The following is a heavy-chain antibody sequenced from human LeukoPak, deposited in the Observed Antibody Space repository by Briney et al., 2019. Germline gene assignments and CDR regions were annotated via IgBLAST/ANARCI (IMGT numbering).Heavy chain of an antibody. Sequence: ASVKVSCKASGYTFTSYYMHWVRQAPGQGLEWMGIINPSGGSTSYAQKFQGRVTMTRDTSTSTAYMELSSLRSEDTAVYYCARLLGYCSGGSCYSGYYFDYWGQGTLVTVSS. V-gene: IGHV1-46*01. CDR2: INPSGGST. J-gene: IGHJ4*02. CDR3: ARLLGYCSGGSCYSGYYFDY. D-gene: IGHD2-15*01. CDR1: GYTFTSYY.